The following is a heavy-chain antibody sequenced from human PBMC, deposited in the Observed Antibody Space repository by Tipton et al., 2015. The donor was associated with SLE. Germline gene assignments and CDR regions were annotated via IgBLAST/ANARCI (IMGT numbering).Heavy chain of an antibody. V-gene: IGHV4-61*09. D-gene: IGHD1-14*01. J-gene: IGHJ3*02. CDR1: GGSIGSGSYY. CDR2: IYTSGST. CDR3: ASTNRVYDAFDI. Sequence: LSLTCTVSGGSIGSGSYYWSWIRQPAGKGLEWIGYIYTSGSTNYNPSLKSRVTISVDTSKNQFSLKLSSVTAADTAVYYCASTNRVYDAFDIWGQGTMVTVSS.